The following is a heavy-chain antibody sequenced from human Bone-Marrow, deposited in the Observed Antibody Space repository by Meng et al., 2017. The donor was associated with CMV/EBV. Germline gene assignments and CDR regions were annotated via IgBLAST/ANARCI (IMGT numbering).Heavy chain of an antibody. CDR2: IRGAGGGT. D-gene: IGHD4-11*01. CDR3: AKMTTEYYFDF. CDR1: GCTVSSCG. J-gene: IGHJ4*02. V-gene: IGHV3-23*01. Sequence: GAASGCTVSSCGLGGVRQAPGRGAGWVSGIRGAGGGTYCADSVKGRFTISRDNPKNTLYLEMNSLSAEDTALYYCAKMTTEYYFDFWGPGTLVTVSS.